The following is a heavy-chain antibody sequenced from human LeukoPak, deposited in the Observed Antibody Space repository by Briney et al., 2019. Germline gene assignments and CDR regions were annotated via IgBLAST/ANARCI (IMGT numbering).Heavy chain of an antibody. CDR1: GYSFTSYW. V-gene: IGHV5-51*01. D-gene: IGHD2-21*02. CDR3: ARLPYCGGDCHSDY. Sequence: GEPLKISVKGLGYSFTSYWIGWVPKLSGKGLEGLAIIYPGDSDTRYSPSFQGHGTISADKSINTAYLQWSSHKASDTAMYYCARLPYCGGDCHSDYWGQGTLVTVSS. CDR2: IYPGDSDT. J-gene: IGHJ4*02.